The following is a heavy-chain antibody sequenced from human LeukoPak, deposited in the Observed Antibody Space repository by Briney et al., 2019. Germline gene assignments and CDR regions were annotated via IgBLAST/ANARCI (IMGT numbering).Heavy chain of an antibody. CDR1: GGSISISSDY. V-gene: IGHV4-39*01. CDR3: ARKRYDDPYFFDY. Sequence: SETLSLTCTVSGGSISISSDYWGWIRQPPGKGLEWIGDIYYSGTTNYNPSLKSRVTMSVDTSKNQFSLKLNSVTAADTAVYYCARKRYDDPYFFDYWGQGTLVTVSS. CDR2: IYYSGTT. J-gene: IGHJ4*02. D-gene: IGHD3-22*01.